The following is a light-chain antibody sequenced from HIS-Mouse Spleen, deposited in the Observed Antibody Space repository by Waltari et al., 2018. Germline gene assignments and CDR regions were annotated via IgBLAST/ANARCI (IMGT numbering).Light chain of an antibody. CDR1: SSDVGGYTY. CDR2: DVS. Sequence: QSALTQPASVSGSPGQSLTISCTGTSSDVGGYTYVSWYQQHPGKAPKLMIYDVSNRPSGVSNRFSGSKSGNTASLTISGLQAEDEADYYCSSYTSSSTLEVFGGGTKLTVL. CDR3: SSYTSSSTLEV. V-gene: IGLV2-14*03. J-gene: IGLJ3*02.